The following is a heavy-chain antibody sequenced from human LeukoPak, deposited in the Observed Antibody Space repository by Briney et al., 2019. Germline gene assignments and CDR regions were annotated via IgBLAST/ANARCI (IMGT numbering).Heavy chain of an antibody. V-gene: IGHV4-4*07. J-gene: IGHJ4*02. Sequence: SETLSPTCTVSGGSISSYYWSWIRQPAGKGLEWIGRIYTSGSTNYNPSLKSRVTMSVDTSKNQFSLKLSSVTAADTAVYYCAREPSQWVGVPAARVTFFDYWGQGTLVTVSS. CDR1: GGSISSYY. CDR3: AREPSQWVGVPAARVTFFDY. D-gene: IGHD2-2*01. CDR2: IYTSGST.